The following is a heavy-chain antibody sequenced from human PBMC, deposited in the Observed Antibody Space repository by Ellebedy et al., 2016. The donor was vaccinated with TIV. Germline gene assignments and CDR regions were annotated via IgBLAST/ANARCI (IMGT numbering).Heavy chain of an antibody. CDR1: GFTFSSFG. J-gene: IGHJ4*02. V-gene: IGHV3-33*01. CDR3: ARDRAGIEVAAYFDY. Sequence: GESLKISCEASGFTFSSFGMHWVRPAPGKGLEWVAVIWYDGSTQYSADSVKARFTISRDNSKNTLFLQMNGLRAEDTAVYYCARDRAGIEVAAYFDYWGQGTLVTVSS. CDR2: IWYDGSTQ. D-gene: IGHD6-19*01.